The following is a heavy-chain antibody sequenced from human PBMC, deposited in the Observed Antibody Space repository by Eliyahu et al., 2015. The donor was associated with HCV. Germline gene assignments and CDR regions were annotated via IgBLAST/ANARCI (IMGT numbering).Heavy chain of an antibody. D-gene: IGHD4-11*01. Sequence: QVQLQQWGAGLLKPSETLSLTCAVYGGSFSGYYWSWIRQPPGKGLEWIGEINHSGSTNYNPSLKSRVTISVDTSKNQFSLKLSSVTAADTAVYYCAGFVTVTTSSDWFDPWGQGTLVTVSS. CDR1: GGSFSGYY. CDR3: AGFVTVTTSSDWFDP. V-gene: IGHV4-34*01. CDR2: INHSGST. J-gene: IGHJ5*02.